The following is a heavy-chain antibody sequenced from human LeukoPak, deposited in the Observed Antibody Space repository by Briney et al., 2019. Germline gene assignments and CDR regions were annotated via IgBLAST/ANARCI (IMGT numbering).Heavy chain of an antibody. CDR2: INPSGGST. J-gene: IGHJ6*02. CDR3: ARDQSTLRYYYGMDV. Sequence: ASVKVSCTASGYTFTSYYMHWVRQAPGQGLEWMGIINPSGGSTSYAQKFQGRVTMTRDTSTSTVYMELSSLRSEDTAVYYCARDQSTLRYYYGMDVWGQGTTVTVSS. V-gene: IGHV1-46*01. D-gene: IGHD5/OR15-5a*01. CDR1: GYTFTSYY.